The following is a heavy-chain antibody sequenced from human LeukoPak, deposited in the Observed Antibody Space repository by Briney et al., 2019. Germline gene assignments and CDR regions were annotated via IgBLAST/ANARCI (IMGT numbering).Heavy chain of an antibody. V-gene: IGHV4-39*01. Sequence: PSETLSLTCTVSGASVSNTNYFWGWIRQPPGKGLEWIGNFYNTENTYYNPSPRSRVTISVDTSKNQFSLKLSSVTAADTAVYFCARLPSMLVDYRDTFDIWGQGTMVTVSS. D-gene: IGHD2-8*01. CDR3: ARLPSMLVDYRDTFDI. J-gene: IGHJ3*02. CDR1: GASVSNTNYF. CDR2: FYNTENT.